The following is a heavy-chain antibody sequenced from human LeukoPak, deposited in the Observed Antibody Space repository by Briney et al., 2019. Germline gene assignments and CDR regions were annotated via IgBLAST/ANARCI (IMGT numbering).Heavy chain of an antibody. J-gene: IGHJ3*02. V-gene: IGHV1-46*01. D-gene: IGHD3-22*01. CDR2: INPSGGST. CDR1: GYTFTSYY. CDR3: ARPGTTADSSGYSYSDGFDI. Sequence: ASVKVSCKASGYTFTSYYINWVRQAPGQGLEWMGIINPSGGSTTYPQKFQGRVTSTRDTSTSTVYMELRSLRSEDTAVYYCARPGTTADSSGYSYSDGFDIWGPGTMVIVSS.